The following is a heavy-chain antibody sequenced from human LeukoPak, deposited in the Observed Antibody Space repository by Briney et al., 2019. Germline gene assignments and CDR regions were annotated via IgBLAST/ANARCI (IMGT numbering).Heavy chain of an antibody. CDR1: GFTFNKYW. Sequence: GGSLRLSCADSGFTFNKYWMSWVRQAPGKGLEWMANINQDGSQKYYLDSVKGRFTISRDNAKSSVYLQMNSLRAEDTALYYCARGLATAAAYWGQGTLVTVSS. J-gene: IGHJ4*02. V-gene: IGHV3-7*01. CDR2: INQDGSQK. D-gene: IGHD6-13*01. CDR3: ARGLATAAAY.